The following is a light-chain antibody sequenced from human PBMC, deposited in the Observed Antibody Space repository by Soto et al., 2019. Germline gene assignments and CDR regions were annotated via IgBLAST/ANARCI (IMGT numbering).Light chain of an antibody. J-gene: IGKJ1*01. CDR3: QQYDDSPWT. CDR2: GAS. Sequence: EIVLTQSPGTLSLSPGESATLSCRASQSVSNSYLAWYQQKPGQAPRLRIYGASSRATGSPDRFSGSGSGTDFTLTISSLEPEDFAVYYCQQYDDSPWTFGQGTKVEI. CDR1: QSVSNSY. V-gene: IGKV3-20*01.